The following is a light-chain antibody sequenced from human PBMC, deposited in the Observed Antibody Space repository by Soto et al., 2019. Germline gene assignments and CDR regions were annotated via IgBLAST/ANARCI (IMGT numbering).Light chain of an antibody. J-gene: IGKJ1*01. Sequence: EIVMTQSPDTLSVSPGERATLSCRASQSVSSNLAWYQQKPGQAPRLLIYAASTRATGIPAKFSGSGSATEFNHTISSLQSQAFAVYYCQQYNKWPPRTFGQGTKVEIK. CDR3: QQYNKWPPRT. CDR2: AAS. V-gene: IGKV3-15*01. CDR1: QSVSSN.